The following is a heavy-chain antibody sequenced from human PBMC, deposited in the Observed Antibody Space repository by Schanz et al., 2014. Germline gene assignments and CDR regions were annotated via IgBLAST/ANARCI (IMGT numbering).Heavy chain of an antibody. CDR2: ISYDGSNK. V-gene: IGHV3-30-3*01. D-gene: IGHD2-15*01. CDR3: ARDRGYCSGGSCLTFDY. J-gene: IGHJ4*02. Sequence: QVQLVESGGGVVQPGRSLRLSCAASGFTFSSYAMHWVRQAPGKGLEWVAVISYDGSNKYYADSVKGRFTISRDNSKNTLYLQMNTLRAEDTAVYYCARDRGYCSGGSCLTFDYWGQGTLVNVSS. CDR1: GFTFSSYA.